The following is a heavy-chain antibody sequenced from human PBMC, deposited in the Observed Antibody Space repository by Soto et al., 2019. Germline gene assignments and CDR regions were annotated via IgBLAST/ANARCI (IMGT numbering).Heavy chain of an antibody. CDR1: GGTFSSYA. CDR3: AREHRIYDILTGSINWFDP. V-gene: IGHV1-69*13. J-gene: IGHJ5*02. D-gene: IGHD3-9*01. Sequence: ASVKVSCKASGGTFSSYAISWVRQAPGQGLEWMGGIIPIFGTANYAQKFQGRVTITADESTSTAYMELSSLRSEDTAVYYCAREHRIYDILTGSINWFDPWGQGTLVTVSS. CDR2: IIPIFGTA.